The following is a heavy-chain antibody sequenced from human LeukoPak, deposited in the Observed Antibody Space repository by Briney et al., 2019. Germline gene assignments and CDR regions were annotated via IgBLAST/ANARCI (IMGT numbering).Heavy chain of an antibody. CDR1: GFTFSSYA. Sequence: GASLRLSCAASGFTFSSYAMSWVRQAPGKGLEWVSAISGSGGSTYCADSVKGRFTISRDNSKNTLYLQMNSLRAEDTAVYYCAKHPTVTAWRGYFDYWGQGTLVTVSS. D-gene: IGHD4-17*01. CDR3: AKHPTVTAWRGYFDY. V-gene: IGHV3-23*01. CDR2: ISGSGGST. J-gene: IGHJ4*02.